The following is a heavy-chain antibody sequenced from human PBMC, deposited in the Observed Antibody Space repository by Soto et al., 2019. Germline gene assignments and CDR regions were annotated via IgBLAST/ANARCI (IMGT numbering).Heavy chain of an antibody. CDR3: ERVRWVNQFDY. CDR2: INHSGST. J-gene: IGHJ4*02. Sequence: SETLSLTCAVYGGSFSGYYWSWIRQPPGKGLEWIGEINHSGSTNYNPSLKSRVTISVDTSKNQFSLKLSSVTAADTAVYYCERVRWVNQFDYWGQGTLVTVSS. D-gene: IGHD3-16*01. V-gene: IGHV4-34*01. CDR1: GGSFSGYY.